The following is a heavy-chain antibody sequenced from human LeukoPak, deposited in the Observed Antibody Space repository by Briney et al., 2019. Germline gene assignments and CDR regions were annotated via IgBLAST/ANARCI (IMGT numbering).Heavy chain of an antibody. Sequence: GGSLRLSCAASGFTFSTYWMHWVRQAPGKGLEWVSFISTSSGTIYYADSVKGRFTISRDNAKNSLYLQMNSLRDEDTAVYYCARPTGYSSGWDIWGQGTMVTVSS. J-gene: IGHJ3*02. D-gene: IGHD6-19*01. CDR2: ISTSSGTI. CDR3: ARPTGYSSGWDI. CDR1: GFTFSTYW. V-gene: IGHV3-48*02.